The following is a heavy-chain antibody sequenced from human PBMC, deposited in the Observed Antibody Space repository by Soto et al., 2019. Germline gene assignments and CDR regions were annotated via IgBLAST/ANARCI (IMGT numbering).Heavy chain of an antibody. D-gene: IGHD3-10*01. V-gene: IGHV1-3*01. CDR1: GYIFTTSG. Sequence: QVHLVQSGAELKKPGASVRISCEASGYIFTTSGIHWVRQAPGQTLEWMGWINAANGDTKYSQKFPGRVTLTRDTSASPAYMDLSSGGPEDASGYYWAPVSGSARMPGAGWFDPWGQGTVVTVSS. J-gene: IGHJ5*02. CDR2: INAANGDT. CDR3: APVSGSARMPGAGWFDP.